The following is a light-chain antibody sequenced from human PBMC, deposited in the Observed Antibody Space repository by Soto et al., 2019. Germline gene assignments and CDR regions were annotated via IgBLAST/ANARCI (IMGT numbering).Light chain of an antibody. CDR1: QSVSNRY. J-gene: IGKJ5*01. Sequence: EIVLTQSPGTLSLSPGERATLSCRASQSVSNRYLAWYQQRPGQAPRLLIYDASSRAAGIPDRFSGSGSGTDFTLISSRLESEDFAVYYCQQYGSPPITFGQGTRLEIK. V-gene: IGKV3-20*01. CDR3: QQYGSPPIT. CDR2: DAS.